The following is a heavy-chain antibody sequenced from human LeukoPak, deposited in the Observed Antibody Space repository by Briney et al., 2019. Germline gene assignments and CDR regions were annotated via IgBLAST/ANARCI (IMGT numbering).Heavy chain of an antibody. J-gene: IGHJ2*01. CDR1: GDSISGYY. D-gene: IGHD6-13*01. Sequence: PSETLSLTCTVSGDSISGYYWSWIRQPAGKGLEWIGRIFVSGTSDSNPSLTTRITISEDTSKNQFSLTLSSVTAADTAVYYCAREAAGLWYFELWGRGTLVTVSS. CDR3: AREAAGLWYFEL. V-gene: IGHV4-4*07. CDR2: IFVSGTS.